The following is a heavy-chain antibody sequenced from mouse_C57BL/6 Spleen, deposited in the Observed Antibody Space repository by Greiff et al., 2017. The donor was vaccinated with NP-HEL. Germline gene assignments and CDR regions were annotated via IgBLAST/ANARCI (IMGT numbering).Heavy chain of an antibody. CDR3: ARGGYGSSYWYFDV. J-gene: IGHJ1*03. Sequence: DVQLVESEGGLVQPGSSMKLSCTASGFTFSDYYMAWVRQVPEKGLEWVANINYDGSSTYYLDSLKSRFIISRDNAKNILYLQMSSLKSEDTATYYCARGGYGSSYWYFDVWGTGTTVTVSS. V-gene: IGHV5-16*01. CDR2: INYDGSST. CDR1: GFTFSDYY. D-gene: IGHD1-1*01.